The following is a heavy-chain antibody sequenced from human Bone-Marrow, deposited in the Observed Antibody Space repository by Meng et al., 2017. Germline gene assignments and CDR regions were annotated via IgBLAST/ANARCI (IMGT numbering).Heavy chain of an antibody. V-gene: IGHV4-39*06. CDR3: ARVRIDSSGWYSIQH. CDR2: IDYSGGT. Sequence: GLELAKPSETPPLTCTFSCGTIRSSSFYWCWIRQPPRKGLEGIGSIDYSGGTDYNPSLTRRVTISVTTSKNQFTLKLSSVTAADTAVYYCARVRIDSSGWYSIQHWGQGTLVTVSS. J-gene: IGHJ1*01. D-gene: IGHD6-19*01. CDR1: CGTIRSSSFY.